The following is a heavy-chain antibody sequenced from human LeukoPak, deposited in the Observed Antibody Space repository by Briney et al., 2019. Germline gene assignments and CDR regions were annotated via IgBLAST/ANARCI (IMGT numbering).Heavy chain of an antibody. CDR3: ARDGYYYDSSGDDAFDI. Sequence: ASVKVSCKASGYTFTSYGISWVRQAPGQGLEWMGWISAYNGNTNYAQKLQGRVTMTTDTSTSTAYMELRSLRSDDTAVYYCARDGYYYDSSGDDAFDIWGQGTMVTVSP. J-gene: IGHJ3*02. CDR2: ISAYNGNT. D-gene: IGHD3-22*01. CDR1: GYTFTSYG. V-gene: IGHV1-18*01.